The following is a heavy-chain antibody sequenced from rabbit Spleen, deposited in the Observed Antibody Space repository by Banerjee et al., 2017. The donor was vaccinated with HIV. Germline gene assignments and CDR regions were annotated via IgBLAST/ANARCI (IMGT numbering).Heavy chain of an antibody. CDR2: MDTGDGST. Sequence: QSLEESGGGLVQPEGSLTLTCKASGIDFSDYYYMSWVRQAPGKGLEWIGCMDTGDGSTWYASWAKGRFTISKTSSTTVTLQMTRLTAADTATYFCARDTSSSFSSYGMDLWGQGTLVTVS. CDR1: GIDFSDYYY. D-gene: IGHD1-1*01. CDR3: ARDTSSSFSSYGMDL. V-gene: IGHV1S40*01. J-gene: IGHJ6*01.